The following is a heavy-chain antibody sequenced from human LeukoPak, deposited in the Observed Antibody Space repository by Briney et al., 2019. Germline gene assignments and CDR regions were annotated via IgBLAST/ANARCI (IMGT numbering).Heavy chain of an antibody. CDR1: GFTFSSYE. CDR3: ASPIT. J-gene: IGHJ4*02. CDR2: ISSSGRTI. Sequence: GGSLRLSCAASGFTFSSYEMNWVRQAPGKGLERVSYISSSGRTIYYADSVKGRFTISRDNSKNTLYLQMNSLRAEDTAVYYCASPITWGQGTLVTVSS. D-gene: IGHD5-24*01. V-gene: IGHV3-48*03.